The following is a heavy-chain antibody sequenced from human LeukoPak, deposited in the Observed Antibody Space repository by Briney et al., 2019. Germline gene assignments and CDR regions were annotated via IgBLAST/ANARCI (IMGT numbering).Heavy chain of an antibody. J-gene: IGHJ4*02. Sequence: ASVKVSCKASGYTFTGYYMHWVRQAPGQGLEWMGWINPNSGGTNYAQKFQGRVTMTRDTSISTAYLQWSSLKASDTAMYYCARRAGIAAAGHLPDWGQGTLVTVSS. D-gene: IGHD6-13*01. V-gene: IGHV1-2*02. CDR1: GYTFTGYY. CDR2: INPNSGGT. CDR3: ARRAGIAAAGHLPD.